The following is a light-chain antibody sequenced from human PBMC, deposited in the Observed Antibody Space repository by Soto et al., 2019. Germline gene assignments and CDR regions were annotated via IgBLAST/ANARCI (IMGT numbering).Light chain of an antibody. J-gene: IGKJ1*01. CDR2: GAS. CDR1: QSVSNNY. Sequence: EIVFTQSTGTLSLSPGERATLSWRASQSVSNNYLAWYQQKPGQAPRLLIYGASNTATGIPDRFSGSGSGTDFTLTISRLEPEDFAVDYCQQYGSSGTFGQGTKVDI. CDR3: QQYGSSGT. V-gene: IGKV3-20*01.